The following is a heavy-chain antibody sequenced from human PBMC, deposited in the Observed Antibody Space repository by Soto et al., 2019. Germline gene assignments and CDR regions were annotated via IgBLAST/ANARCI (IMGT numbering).Heavy chain of an antibody. CDR2: IKEDGSVE. V-gene: IGHV3-7*01. CDR3: ARDRPYSSGWYSDY. Sequence: GGSLRLSCVASGFTFNHFWISWVRQAPGKGLEWVANIKEDGSVEDYVDSVKGRFTISRDNTENSLYLQMNSLRVEDTAVYYCARDRPYSSGWYSDYWGQGTLVTVSS. J-gene: IGHJ4*02. CDR1: GFTFNHFW. D-gene: IGHD6-19*01.